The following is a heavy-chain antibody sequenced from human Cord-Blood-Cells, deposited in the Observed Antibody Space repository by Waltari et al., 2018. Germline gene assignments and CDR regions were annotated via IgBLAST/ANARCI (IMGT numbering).Heavy chain of an antibody. V-gene: IGHV1-69*01. Sequence: QVQLVHSGAEVKKHASSVKVSCKASGVTFGSYTIIWVRQAPGQGLEWMGEIIPMVGTENDRKKKKGGSTINAKETTRTGKMEVSSRGSEDAAVYYCARGRSIAARENFQHWGQGTLVTVSS. CDR3: ARGRSIAARENFQH. CDR2: IIPMVGTE. CDR1: GVTFGSYT. J-gene: IGHJ1*01. D-gene: IGHD6-6*01.